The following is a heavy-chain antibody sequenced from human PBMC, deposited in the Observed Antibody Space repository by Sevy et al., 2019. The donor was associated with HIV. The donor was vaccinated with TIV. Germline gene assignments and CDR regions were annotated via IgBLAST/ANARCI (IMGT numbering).Heavy chain of an antibody. CDR3: ARVLMVQGVIIKRAQTTGMDV. J-gene: IGHJ6*02. D-gene: IGHD3-10*01. CDR2: ISSSSSYT. V-gene: IGHV3-11*06. CDR1: GFTFSDYY. Sequence: GGSLRLSCAASGFTFSDYYMSWIRQAPGKGLEWVSYISSSSSYTNYADSVKGRFTISRDNAKNSLYLQMNSLRAEDTAVYYCARVLMVQGVIIKRAQTTGMDVWGQGTTVTVSS.